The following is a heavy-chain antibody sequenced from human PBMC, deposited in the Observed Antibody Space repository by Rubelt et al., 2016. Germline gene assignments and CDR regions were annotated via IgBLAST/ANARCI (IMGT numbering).Heavy chain of an antibody. J-gene: IGHJ2*01. CDR2: ISAYNGNT. D-gene: IGHD6-19*01. CDR1: GYTFTSYG. Sequence: QVQLVQSGAEVKKPGASVKVSCKASGYTFTSYGISWVRQAPGQGLEWMGWISAYNGNTNYAQKLKGRVTMTTDTSTSTAYMELGSLRSDETAVYYCAREVAVAGTHWYFDLWGRGTLVTVSS. V-gene: IGHV1-18*01. CDR3: AREVAVAGTHWYFDL.